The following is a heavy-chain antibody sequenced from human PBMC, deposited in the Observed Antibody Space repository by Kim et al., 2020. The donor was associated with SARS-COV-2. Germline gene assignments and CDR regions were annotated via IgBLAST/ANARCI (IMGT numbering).Heavy chain of an antibody. Sequence: SETLSLTCTVSGDSITSTNWWSWVRQPPGKGLEWIGEIYHGGSTNYNPSLKSRVTISVDKSKNQFSLELKSATATDTAVYYCARDNHDYGDYDGGNYYYYAMGVWGQGTTVTVSS. J-gene: IGHJ6*02. CDR3: ARDNHDYGDYDGGNYYYYAMGV. D-gene: IGHD4-17*01. CDR2: IYHGGST. V-gene: IGHV4-4*02. CDR1: GDSITSTNW.